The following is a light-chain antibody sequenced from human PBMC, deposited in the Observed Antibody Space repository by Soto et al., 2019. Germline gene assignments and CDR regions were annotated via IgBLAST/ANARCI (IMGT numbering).Light chain of an antibody. V-gene: IGKV3-20*01. CDR1: RSVSNRF. CDR2: GAS. Sequence: EVVLTQSPGTLSLSRGDRATLSCRASRSVSNRFLAWYQQKPGQAPRLLIYGASSRATGIPDRFSGSGSGTDFTLTISSLQPEDFATYYCQQANSFPLTFGGGTRLEIK. J-gene: IGKJ5*01. CDR3: QQANSFPLT.